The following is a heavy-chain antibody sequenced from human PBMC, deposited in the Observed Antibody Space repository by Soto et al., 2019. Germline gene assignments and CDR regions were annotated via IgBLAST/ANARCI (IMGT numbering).Heavy chain of an antibody. V-gene: IGHV3-15*07. Sequence: GGSVRVSCLASSFTLNNAWMNWVRPVPEKVLESIGRIKNKADSGTALYSTSLKGRFTISRDDSKNTLYLQINNLKTEDTGLYYCTTPDLVASGNTWGQGTMVTFSS. D-gene: IGHD2-8*02. CDR1: SFTLNNAW. CDR2: IKNKADSGTA. J-gene: IGHJ3*02. CDR3: TTPDLVASGNT.